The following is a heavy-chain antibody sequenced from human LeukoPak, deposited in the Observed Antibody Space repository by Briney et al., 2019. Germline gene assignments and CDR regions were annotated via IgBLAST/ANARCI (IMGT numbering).Heavy chain of an antibody. D-gene: IGHD2-2*01. CDR3: ARSMRTSAALIYYYGMDV. V-gene: IGHV4-31*03. CDR1: GGSISSGGYY. Sequence: SETLSLTCTVPGGSISSGGYYWSWIRQLPGKGLEWIGYIYYSGSTYYNPSLKSRVTISVDTSKNQFSLKLSSVTAADTAVYYCARSMRTSAALIYYYGMDVWGQGTTVTVSS. CDR2: IYYSGST. J-gene: IGHJ6*02.